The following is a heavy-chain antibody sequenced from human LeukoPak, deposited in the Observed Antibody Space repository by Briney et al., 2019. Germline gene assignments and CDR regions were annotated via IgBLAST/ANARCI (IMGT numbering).Heavy chain of an antibody. CDR2: IRYDGSNK. CDR3: ARVFVLSIFGEGPSDSFAI. D-gene: IGHD3-3*01. V-gene: IGHV3-30*02. Sequence: PGGSLRLSCVASGFTFSSYGMHWVRQAPGKGLEWVAFIRYDGSNKYYADSVKGRFTISRDNSRNTLYLQMNSLRTEDTAVYHCARVFVLSIFGEGPSDSFAIWGQLTMLIVFS. CDR1: GFTFSSYG. J-gene: IGHJ3*02.